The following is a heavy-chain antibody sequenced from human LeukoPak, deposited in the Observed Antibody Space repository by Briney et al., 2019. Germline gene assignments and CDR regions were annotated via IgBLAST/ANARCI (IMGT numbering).Heavy chain of an antibody. J-gene: IGHJ6*03. D-gene: IGHD3-10*01. CDR1: GFTFSNYY. Sequence: GGSLRLSCATSGFTFSNYYMSWVRQAPGKGLEWVANINVDGSVKYYVDSVKGRFTISRDTAKSSLYLQMNSLRAEDTAVYFCARPFGDRYSMDVWGKGTTVTVSS. CDR2: INVDGSVK. V-gene: IGHV3-7*01. CDR3: ARPFGDRYSMDV.